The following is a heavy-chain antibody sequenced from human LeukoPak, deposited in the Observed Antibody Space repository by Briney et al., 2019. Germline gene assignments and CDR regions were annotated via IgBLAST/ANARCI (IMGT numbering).Heavy chain of an antibody. Sequence: GGSLRLSCAASGFTFSSYGMSWVRQAPGKGLEWVSYISSSGNTIYYVDSVKGRFTISRDNGKNSLYLQMNSLRDEDTAVYFCARDRSSSAAPSLSSWGQGTLVTVSS. CDR3: ARDRSSSAAPSLSS. J-gene: IGHJ5*02. V-gene: IGHV3-48*02. CDR1: GFTFSSYG. D-gene: IGHD6-13*01. CDR2: ISSSGNTI.